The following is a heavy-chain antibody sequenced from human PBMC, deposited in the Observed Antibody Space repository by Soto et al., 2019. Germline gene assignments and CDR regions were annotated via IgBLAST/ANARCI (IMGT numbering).Heavy chain of an antibody. V-gene: IGHV1-69*13. J-gene: IGHJ4*02. D-gene: IGHD3-16*02. CDR3: ARDRDDYVWGSYRPFDY. CDR1: GGTFSSYA. CDR2: IIPIFGTA. Sequence: SVKVSCKASGGTFSSYAISWVRQAPGQGLEWMGGIIPIFGTANYAQKFQGRVTITADESTSTAYMELSSLRSEDTAVYYCARDRDDYVWGSYRPFDYWGQGTLVTVSS.